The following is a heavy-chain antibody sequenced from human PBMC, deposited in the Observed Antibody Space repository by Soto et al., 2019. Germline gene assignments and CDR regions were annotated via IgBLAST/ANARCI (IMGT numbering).Heavy chain of an antibody. J-gene: IGHJ3*02. CDR1: GYTFTSYY. CDR3: ARDPQFSSGPLGAFDI. CDR2: IIPIFGTA. Sequence: SVKVSCKASGYTFTSYYMHWVRQAPGQGLEWMGGIIPIFGTANYAQKFQGRVTITADESTSTAYMELSSLRSEDTAVYYCARDPQFSSGPLGAFDIWGQGTMVTVSS. V-gene: IGHV1-69*13. D-gene: IGHD6-19*01.